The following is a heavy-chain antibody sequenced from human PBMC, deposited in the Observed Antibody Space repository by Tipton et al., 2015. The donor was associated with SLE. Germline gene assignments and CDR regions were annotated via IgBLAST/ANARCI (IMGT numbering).Heavy chain of an antibody. D-gene: IGHD2-2*01. CDR1: GNSVSTNSAA. CDR2: TYYRSKWYS. Sequence: GLVKPSQTLSITCAISGNSVSTNSAAWTWFRQSPSRGLEWLGRTYYRSKWYSDYAVSVKSRITINPDTSKNQFSLQLNSVTPEDTAMYYCARVWGTGSRVVDYWGQGTLVTVSS. CDR3: ARVWGTGSRVVDY. V-gene: IGHV6-1*01. J-gene: IGHJ4*02.